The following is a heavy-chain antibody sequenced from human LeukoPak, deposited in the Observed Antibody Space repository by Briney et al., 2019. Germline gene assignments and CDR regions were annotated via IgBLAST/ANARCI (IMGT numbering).Heavy chain of an antibody. CDR1: GGSISSYY. J-gene: IGHJ3*02. CDR2: IHTSGST. V-gene: IGHV4-4*07. Sequence: SETLSLTCTVSGGSISSYYWSWIRQPAGKGLEWIGRIHTSGSTNYNPSLSSRVTISVDTSKSQVSLKLSSVTAADTAMYYCARVGYNYAGHAFDIWGQGTMVTVSS. D-gene: IGHD5-24*01. CDR3: ARVGYNYAGHAFDI.